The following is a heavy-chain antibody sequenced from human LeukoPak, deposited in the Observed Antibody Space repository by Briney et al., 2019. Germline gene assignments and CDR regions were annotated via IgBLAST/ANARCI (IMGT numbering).Heavy chain of an antibody. D-gene: IGHD3-22*01. V-gene: IGHV1-8*03. CDR3: ARGGGYKYDRSAYYYGWFDP. CDR2: INPNRGNT. J-gene: IGHJ5*02. CDR1: GYTFTSYD. Sequence: ASVKVSCKASGYTFTSYDSNGVRQPSGQGLDWMGLINPNRGNTGYAPKFQGRVTITRHTSISTAYMDLSSMRSEDTAVYYCARGGGYKYDRSAYYYGWFDPWGQGTLVTVSS.